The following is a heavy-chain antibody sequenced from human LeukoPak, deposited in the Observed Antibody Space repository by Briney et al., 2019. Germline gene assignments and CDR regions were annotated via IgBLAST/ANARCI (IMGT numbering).Heavy chain of an antibody. Sequence: GASVKVSCKASGYTFTGYYMHWVRQAPGQGLEWMGRINPNSGGTNYAQKFQGRVTMTRDTSISTAYMELSRLRSDDTAVYYCARRALYYSNYSPHYGMDVWGQGTTVTVSS. J-gene: IGHJ6*02. CDR1: GYTFTGYY. V-gene: IGHV1-2*06. D-gene: IGHD4-11*01. CDR3: ARRALYYSNYSPHYGMDV. CDR2: INPNSGGT.